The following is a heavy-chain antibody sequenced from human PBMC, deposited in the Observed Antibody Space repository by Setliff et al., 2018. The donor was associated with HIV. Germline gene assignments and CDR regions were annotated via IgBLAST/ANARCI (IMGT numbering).Heavy chain of an antibody. CDR2: INHRGIT. CDR3: ARLRTTTVTAPFEY. V-gene: IGHV4-34*01. Sequence: SETLSLTCTVSSGSFSGYYWSWIRQPPGKGLEWIGEINHRGITNYSPSLKSRVTISVDTSKNQVSLRLSSVTAADTAVYFCARLRTTTVTAPFEYWGQGTLVTVSS. CDR1: SGSFSGYY. D-gene: IGHD4-4*01. J-gene: IGHJ4*02.